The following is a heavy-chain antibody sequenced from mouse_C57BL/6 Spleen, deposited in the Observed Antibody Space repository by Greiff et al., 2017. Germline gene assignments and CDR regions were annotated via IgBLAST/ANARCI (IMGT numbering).Heavy chain of an antibody. CDR3: TGGGDSAWFAY. CDR2: ISSGGDYT. J-gene: IGHJ3*01. V-gene: IGHV5-9-1*02. Sequence: EVKLVESGEGLVKPGGSLKLSCAASGFTFSSYAMSWVRQTPEKRLELVAYISSGGDYTYYADTVKGRFTISRDNARNTLYLQVSSLKSEDTAMDYCTGGGDSAWFAYWGQGTLVTVSA. D-gene: IGHD2-13*01. CDR1: GFTFSSYA.